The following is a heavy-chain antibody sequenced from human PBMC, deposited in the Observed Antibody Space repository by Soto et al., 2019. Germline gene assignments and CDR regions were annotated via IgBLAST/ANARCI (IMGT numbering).Heavy chain of an antibody. CDR1: GGSISSYY. Sequence: SETLSLTCTVSGGSISSYYWSWIRQPPGKGLEWIGYIYYSGSTNYNPSLKSRVTISVDTSKNQFSLKLSSVTAADTAVYYCASNVLRFMFDPWGQGTLVTVSS. D-gene: IGHD3-3*01. CDR2: IYYSGST. CDR3: ASNVLRFMFDP. J-gene: IGHJ5*02. V-gene: IGHV4-59*08.